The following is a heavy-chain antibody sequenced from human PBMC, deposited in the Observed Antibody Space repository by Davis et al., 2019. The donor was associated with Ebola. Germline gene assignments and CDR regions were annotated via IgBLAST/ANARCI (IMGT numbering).Heavy chain of an antibody. Sequence: SETLSLTCTVSGGSISSSSYYWGWIRQPPGKGLEWIGNIYYSGSTYYNPTLKSRVTMSVDTSKNKFSLKLRSVTAADTALYYCARRTGAYDNGYYFSDAFDFWGQGTKVTVSS. CDR1: GGSISSSSYY. D-gene: IGHD3-22*01. V-gene: IGHV4-39*07. CDR3: ARRTGAYDNGYYFSDAFDF. CDR2: IYYSGST. J-gene: IGHJ3*01.